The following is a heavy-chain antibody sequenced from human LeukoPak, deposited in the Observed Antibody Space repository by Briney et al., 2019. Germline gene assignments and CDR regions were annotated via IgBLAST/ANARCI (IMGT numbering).Heavy chain of an antibody. J-gene: IGHJ6*03. CDR3: ARHDSNGYYGYYYYMDV. CDR1: GGSISSYY. D-gene: IGHD3-22*01. CDR2: IHSSGST. V-gene: IGHV4-4*07. Sequence: SETLSLTCTVSGGSISSYYWSWIRQPAGKGLEWIGRIHSSGSTNYNPSLKSRVTMSVDTSKNQFSLKLTSVTAADTAVYYCARHDSNGYYGYYYYMDVWGKGTTVTVSS.